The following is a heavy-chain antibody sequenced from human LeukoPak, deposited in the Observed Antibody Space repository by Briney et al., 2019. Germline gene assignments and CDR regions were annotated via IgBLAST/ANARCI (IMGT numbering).Heavy chain of an antibody. CDR3: ARDNNYDSSGYYDDAFDI. J-gene: IGHJ3*02. CDR1: GYTFTGYY. CDR2: INPNSGGT. Sequence: ASVKVSCKASGYTFTGYYMHWVRQAPGQGLEWMGWINPNSGGTNYAQKFQGRVTMTRDTSISTAYMELSRLRSDDTAVYYCARDNNYDSSGYYDDAFDIWGQGTMVTVSS. D-gene: IGHD3-22*01. V-gene: IGHV1-2*02.